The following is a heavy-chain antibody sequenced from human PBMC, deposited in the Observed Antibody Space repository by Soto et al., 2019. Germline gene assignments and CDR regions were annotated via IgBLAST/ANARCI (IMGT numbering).Heavy chain of an antibody. CDR3: ARTVVGAQSQTDC. Sequence: QVQLQESGPGLVKPSQTLSLTCTVSGLAISRGGSYWGWIRQLPGKGLEWIGYIYYTGKTFFNPSLESRLTISTDTSQNQFSLKLTSVTAADTAVYYCARTVVGAQSQTDCWGQGTLVTVSS. J-gene: IGHJ4*02. V-gene: IGHV4-31*03. CDR1: GLAISRGGSY. D-gene: IGHD1-26*01. CDR2: IYYTGKT.